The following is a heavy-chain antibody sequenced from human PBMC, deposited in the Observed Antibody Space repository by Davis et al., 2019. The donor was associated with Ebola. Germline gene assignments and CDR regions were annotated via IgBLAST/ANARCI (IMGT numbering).Heavy chain of an antibody. CDR2: ISSSSSYI. CDR3: ARDMGRDIVVVPAAGLDY. V-gene: IGHV3-21*01. Sequence: GESLKISCAASGFTVSSTYMTCVRQAPGKGLEWVSSISSSSSYIYYADSVKGRFTISRDNAKNSLYLQMNSLRAEDTAVYYCARDMGRDIVVVPAAGLDYWGQGTLVTVSS. D-gene: IGHD2-2*01. CDR1: GFTVSSTY. J-gene: IGHJ4*02.